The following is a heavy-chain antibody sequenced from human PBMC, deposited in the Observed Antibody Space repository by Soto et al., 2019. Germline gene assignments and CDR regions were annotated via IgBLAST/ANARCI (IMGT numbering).Heavy chain of an antibody. J-gene: IGHJ3*02. V-gene: IGHV1-3*01. Sequence: ASVKVSCKASGYTFTSYAMHWVRQAPGQRLEWMGWINAGNGNTKYSQKFQGRVTITRDTSASTAYMELSSLRSEDTAVYYCARVEDSSIWYRPLTPDHGSFDIWGQGTMVTVSS. D-gene: IGHD6-13*01. CDR2: INAGNGNT. CDR3: ARVEDSSIWYRPLTPDHGSFDI. CDR1: GYTFTSYA.